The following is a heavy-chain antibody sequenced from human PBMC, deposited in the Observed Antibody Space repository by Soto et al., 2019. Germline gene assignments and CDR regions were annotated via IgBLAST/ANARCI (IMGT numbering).Heavy chain of an antibody. CDR3: ARYKSNYYYGMDV. Sequence: SETLSLTCAVSGYSISSSNWWGWIRQPPGKGLEWIGYIYYSGSTNYHPSLKSRVTISVDTSKNQFSLKLSSVTAADTAVYYCARYKSNYYYGMDVWGQGTTVT. V-gene: IGHV4-28*01. D-gene: IGHD1-20*01. J-gene: IGHJ6*02. CDR1: GYSISSSNW. CDR2: IYYSGST.